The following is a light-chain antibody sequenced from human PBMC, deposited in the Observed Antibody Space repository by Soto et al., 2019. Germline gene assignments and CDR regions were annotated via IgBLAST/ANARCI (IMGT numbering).Light chain of an antibody. CDR3: QQYGSSRT. V-gene: IGKV3-20*01. Sequence: ENVLTPSPGTLALSPCERATLSVRASQSVSSSYLAWYQQKPGQAPRLLIYGASSRATGIPDRFSGSGSGTDFTLTISRLEPEDFAVYYCQQYGSSRTFGQGTKVDIK. CDR2: GAS. J-gene: IGKJ1*01. CDR1: QSVSSSY.